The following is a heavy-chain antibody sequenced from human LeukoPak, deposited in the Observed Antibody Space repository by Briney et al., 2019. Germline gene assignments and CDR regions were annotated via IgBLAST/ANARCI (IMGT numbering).Heavy chain of an antibody. J-gene: IGHJ6*02. Sequence: PSEALSLTCTVSGGSMNGYYWSWIRQSPGKGLEWIGYIYYSGSTSYNPSLQSRVTISVDTSKNQFSLKLTSVTAADTAVYYCARSPPRHDFWSVYSMDVWGQGTTVSVS. CDR1: GGSMNGYY. D-gene: IGHD3-3*01. CDR2: IYYSGST. V-gene: IGHV4-59*08. CDR3: ARSPPRHDFWSVYSMDV.